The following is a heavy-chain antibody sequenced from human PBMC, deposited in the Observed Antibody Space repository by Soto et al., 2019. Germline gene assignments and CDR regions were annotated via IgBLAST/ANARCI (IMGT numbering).Heavy chain of an antibody. CDR2: INPSGGST. J-gene: IGHJ6*02. CDR1: GYTFTSYY. V-gene: IGHV1-46*01. Sequence: QVQLVQSGAEVKKPGASVKVSCKASGYTFTSYYMHWVRQAPGQGLEWMGIINPSGGSTSYAQKFKGRVTMTRDTSTSTVYMELSSLRSEDTAVYYCARDGSSQEYYYYGMDVWGQGTTVTVSS. CDR3: ARDGSSQEYYYYGMDV. D-gene: IGHD6-6*01.